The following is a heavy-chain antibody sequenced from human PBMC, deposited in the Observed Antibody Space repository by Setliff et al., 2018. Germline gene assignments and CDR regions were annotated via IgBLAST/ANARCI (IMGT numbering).Heavy chain of an antibody. CDR1: GYRFTTYW. V-gene: IGHV5-51*01. J-gene: IGHJ3*02. CDR3: ARSPLDDAFDI. CDR2: IYPGDSDT. Sequence: GESLKISCKGSGYRFTTYWIGWVRQMPGKGLQLMGIIYPGDSDTRYSPSFQGQVTISADKSINTAYLLWSSLRASDSAMYYCARSPLDDAFDIWGQGTMVTVSS.